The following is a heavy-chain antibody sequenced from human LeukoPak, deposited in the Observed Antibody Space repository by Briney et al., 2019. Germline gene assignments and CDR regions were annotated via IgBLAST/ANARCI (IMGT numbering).Heavy chain of an antibody. CDR3: ARLGSGNYNRGCLDY. J-gene: IGHJ4*02. CDR2: ISTNGGST. Sequence: GGSLRLSCAASGFSFNTYAMHWVRQAPGKGLEYVSAISTNGGSTNYANSVKGRFTISRDNSKNTLYLQMGSLETEDTAIYYCARLGSGNYNRGCLDYWGQGTLVTVSS. V-gene: IGHV3-64*01. CDR1: GFSFNTYA. D-gene: IGHD1-26*01.